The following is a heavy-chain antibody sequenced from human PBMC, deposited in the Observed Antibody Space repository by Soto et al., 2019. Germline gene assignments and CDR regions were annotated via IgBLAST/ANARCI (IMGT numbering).Heavy chain of an antibody. D-gene: IGHD5-12*01. Sequence: QVQLVESGGGVVQPGRSLRLSCAASGFTFNNYGIHWVLQTPGKGLEWVAVISYDGSNKYYADSVKGRFTISRDDSKNTLYLQMNSLRAEDTAVYYCAKDRGWLTYYFDYWGRGTLVTVSS. CDR2: ISYDGSNK. CDR1: GFTFNNYG. J-gene: IGHJ4*02. V-gene: IGHV3-30*18. CDR3: AKDRGWLTYYFDY.